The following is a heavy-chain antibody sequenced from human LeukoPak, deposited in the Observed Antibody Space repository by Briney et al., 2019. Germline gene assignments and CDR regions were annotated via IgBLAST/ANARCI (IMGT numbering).Heavy chain of an antibody. CDR2: ISYDGSNK. CDR1: GFTFSSYA. CDR3: AKHLQFG. Sequence: GGSLRLSCAASGFTFSSYAMHWVRQAPGKGLEWVAVISYDGSNKYYADSVKGRFTISRDNAKDSLHLQMNSVRVEDTAVYYCAKHLQFGWGQGTLVTVSS. J-gene: IGHJ4*02. V-gene: IGHV3-30*04. D-gene: IGHD5-24*01.